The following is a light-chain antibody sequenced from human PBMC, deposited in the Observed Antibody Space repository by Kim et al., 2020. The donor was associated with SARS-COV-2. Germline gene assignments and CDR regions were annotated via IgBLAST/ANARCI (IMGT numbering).Light chain of an antibody. CDR3: SSHLPSSTTCV. J-gene: IGLJ3*02. Sequence: QSVLTQPASVSVSPGQSITISCTGTTSDIGNYNFVSWSQQHPGRAPKLLIYDVSERPSGISDRFSGSKSGNTASLTISGLQAEDEADYYCSSHLPSSTTCVLGGGTQLPVL. V-gene: IGLV2-14*01. CDR2: DVS. CDR1: TSDIGNYNF.